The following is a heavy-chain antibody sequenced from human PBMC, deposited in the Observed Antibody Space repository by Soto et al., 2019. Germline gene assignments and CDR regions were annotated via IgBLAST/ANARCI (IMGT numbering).Heavy chain of an antibody. J-gene: IGHJ3*02. CDR3: ARGGGVGVAGSAAFDM. V-gene: IGHV1-2*02. D-gene: IGHD3-3*01. Sequence: QLHLVQSGAVVKKPGASVTVSCSASGYPVTTYYMHWVRQAPGRGLEWMGGINPATGAAKYTQTFQGRVNMTRDTSTSTAFMELSGLTSEDTAGFYCARGGGVGVAGSAAFDMWGQGTVVTVSS. CDR1: GYPVTTYY. CDR2: INPATGAA.